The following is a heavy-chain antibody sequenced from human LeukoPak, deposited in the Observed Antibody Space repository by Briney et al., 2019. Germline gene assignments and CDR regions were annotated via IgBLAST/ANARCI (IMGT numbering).Heavy chain of an antibody. D-gene: IGHD2-15*01. CDR3: ARGYCSGGSCHFGS. CDR1: GFTFSYYQ. CDR2: ISGSGSTT. J-gene: IGHJ4*02. Sequence: GGSLRLSCAASGFTFSYYQMNWVRQAPGKGLEWISYISGSGSTTSFAASVRGRFTISRDNAKNSMFLQMNSLRAEDTAVYYCARGYCSGGSCHFGSWGQGTLVTVSS. V-gene: IGHV3-48*03.